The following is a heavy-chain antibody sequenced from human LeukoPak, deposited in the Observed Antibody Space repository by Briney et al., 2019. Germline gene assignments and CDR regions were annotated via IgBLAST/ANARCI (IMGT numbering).Heavy chain of an antibody. Sequence: SETLSLTCTVSGGSITSHYWSWIRQPPGKGLERIGYMYYSGFSNYNPSLKSRVTISIDTSKNQFSLKLSSVTAADTAVYYCARDAIDGGYYMDVWGRGTTVTVSS. CDR3: ARDAIDGGYYMDV. V-gene: IGHV4-59*11. D-gene: IGHD2-15*01. CDR2: MYYSGFS. J-gene: IGHJ6*03. CDR1: GGSITSHY.